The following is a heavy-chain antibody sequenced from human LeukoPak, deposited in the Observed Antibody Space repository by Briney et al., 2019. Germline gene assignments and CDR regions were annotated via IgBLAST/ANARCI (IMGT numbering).Heavy chain of an antibody. Sequence: SETLSLTCTVSGGSISSYYWSWIRQPPGKGLEWIGYIYYSGSTNYNPPLKSRVTISVDTSKNQFSLKLSSVTAADTAVYYCARVKAASFDYWGQGTLVTVSS. CDR3: ARVKAASFDY. J-gene: IGHJ4*02. CDR1: GGSISSYY. V-gene: IGHV4-59*01. CDR2: IYYSGST. D-gene: IGHD2-15*01.